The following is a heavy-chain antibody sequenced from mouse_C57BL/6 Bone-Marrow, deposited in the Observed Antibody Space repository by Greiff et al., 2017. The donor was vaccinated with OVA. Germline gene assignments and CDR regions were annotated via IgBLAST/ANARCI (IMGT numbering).Heavy chain of an antibody. CDR1: GYSITSDY. Sequence: VHVKQSGPGLAKPSQTLSLTCSVTGYSITSDYWNWIRKFPGNKLEYMGYISYSGSTYYNPSLKSRISITRDTSKNQYYLQLNSVTTEDTATYYCARFERWFHWYFDVWGTGTTVTVSS. CDR3: ARFERWFHWYFDV. V-gene: IGHV3-8*01. D-gene: IGHD2-3*01. J-gene: IGHJ1*03. CDR2: ISYSGST.